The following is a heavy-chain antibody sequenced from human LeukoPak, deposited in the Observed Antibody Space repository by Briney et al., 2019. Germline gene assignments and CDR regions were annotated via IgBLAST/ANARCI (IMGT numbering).Heavy chain of an antibody. CDR2: IYYSGST. CDR3: ARPYYYDSRIDP. D-gene: IGHD3-22*01. Sequence: PSETLSLTCTVSGGSISSSSYYWGWIRQPPGKGLEWIGSIYYSGSTYYNPPLKSRVTISVDTSKNQLSLKLSSVTAADTAVYYCARPYYYDSRIDPWGQGILVTVSS. V-gene: IGHV4-39*07. J-gene: IGHJ5*02. CDR1: GGSISSSSYY.